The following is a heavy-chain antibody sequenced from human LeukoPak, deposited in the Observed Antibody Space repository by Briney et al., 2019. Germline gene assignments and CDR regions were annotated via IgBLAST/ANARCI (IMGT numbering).Heavy chain of an antibody. CDR1: GGSFSGYY. D-gene: IGHD6-13*01. V-gene: IGHV4-34*01. Sequence: PSETLSLTCAVYGGSFSGYYWSWIRQPPGKGLEWIGEINHSGSTNYNPSLKSRVTISVDTSKNQFSLKLSSVTAADTAVYYCARVHVAAGWYYYGMHVWGQGTTVTVSS. CDR2: INHSGST. CDR3: ARVHVAAGWYYYGMHV. J-gene: IGHJ6*01.